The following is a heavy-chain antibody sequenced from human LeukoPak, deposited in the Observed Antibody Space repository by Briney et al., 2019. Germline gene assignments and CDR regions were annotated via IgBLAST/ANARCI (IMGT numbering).Heavy chain of an antibody. D-gene: IGHD3-10*01. J-gene: IGHJ4*02. CDR3: AKGPPSLHYYGSGSVDY. CDR2: ITGSGDST. V-gene: IGHV3-23*01. CDR1: GFTFSTYA. Sequence: GESLRLSCAASGFTFSTYAMSWVRQAPGKGLEWVSGITGSGDSTYYADSVKGRFTISRDNPKKTLYLLMNSLRAEDTAVYYCAKGPPSLHYYGSGSVDYWGQGTLVTVSS.